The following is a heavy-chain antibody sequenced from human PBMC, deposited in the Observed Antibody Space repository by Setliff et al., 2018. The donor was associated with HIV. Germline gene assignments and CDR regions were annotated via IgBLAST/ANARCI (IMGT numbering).Heavy chain of an antibody. J-gene: IGHJ6*02. V-gene: IGHV3-7*01. CDR2: ITAERSDK. CDR1: GFSFSNSW. Sequence: LRLSCAASGFSFSNSWMAWVRQAPGKGLEWVATITAERSDKNYPDSVKGRFTISRDNAKTSLYLQMNSLRGEDTAVYYCAKDFQWSTVNTPLNYQYGMDVWGQGTTVTVSS. D-gene: IGHD4-17*01. CDR3: AKDFQWSTVNTPLNYQYGMDV.